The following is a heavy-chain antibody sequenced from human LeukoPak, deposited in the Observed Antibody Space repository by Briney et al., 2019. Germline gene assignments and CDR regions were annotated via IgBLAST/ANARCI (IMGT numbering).Heavy chain of an antibody. Sequence: SETLSLTCAVYGGSFSGNYWSWIRQPPGKGLEWIGEINHSGSTNYNPSLKSRVTISVDTSKNQFSLKLSSVTAADTAVYYCARSLRIPNWFDPWGQGTLVTVSS. D-gene: IGHD5-12*01. CDR3: ARSLRIPNWFDP. J-gene: IGHJ5*02. V-gene: IGHV4-34*01. CDR1: GGSFSGNY. CDR2: INHSGST.